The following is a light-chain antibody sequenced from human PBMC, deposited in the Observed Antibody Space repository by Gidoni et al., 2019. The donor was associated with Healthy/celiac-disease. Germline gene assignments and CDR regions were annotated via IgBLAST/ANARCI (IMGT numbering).Light chain of an antibody. CDR1: QGISNY. CDR3: QKYNSAPRT. J-gene: IGKJ1*01. Sequence: DIQMTQSPSSMSASVGDSVTITCRASQGISNYLAWYQQNPGNVPKLLIYAASTLKSGVPSRFSGSGSGTDFTLTISSLQPEDVATYYCQKYNSAPRTFGQGTKVEIK. V-gene: IGKV1-27*01. CDR2: AAS.